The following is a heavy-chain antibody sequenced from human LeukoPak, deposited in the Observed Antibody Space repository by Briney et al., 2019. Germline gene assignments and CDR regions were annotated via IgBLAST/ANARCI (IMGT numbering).Heavy chain of an antibody. CDR1: GFPFIEYS. CDR2: IWIDSGNT. Sequence: GGSLRLSCTASGFPFIEYSMNWVRQAPGKGLEWISYIWIDSGNTKYADSVRGRFTISADKAKNSLYLQMNRLRVEDTAVYYCARDHNYAFDNWGQGTLVSVAS. V-gene: IGHV3-48*01. D-gene: IGHD1-1*01. CDR3: ARDHNYAFDN. J-gene: IGHJ4*02.